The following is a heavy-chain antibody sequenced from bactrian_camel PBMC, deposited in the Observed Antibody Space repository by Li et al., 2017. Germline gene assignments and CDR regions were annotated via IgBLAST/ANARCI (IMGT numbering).Heavy chain of an antibody. D-gene: IGHD1*01. Sequence: HVQLVESGGGLVQPGGSLNLSCAASGDTYSMECMGWFRQAPGKERKAVAGLYVGDGTIWYDDSVKGRFTVSRDNGKQTMYLQMNSLKSEDTALYYCATDFPWAVGGSSVAAQWNWGQGTQVTVS. CDR3: ATDFPWAVGGSSVAAQWN. J-gene: IGHJ4*01. CDR1: GDTYSMEC. CDR2: LYVGDGTI. V-gene: IGHV3S1*01.